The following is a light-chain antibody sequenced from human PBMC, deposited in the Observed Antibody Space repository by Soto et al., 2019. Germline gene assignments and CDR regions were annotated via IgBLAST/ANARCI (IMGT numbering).Light chain of an antibody. Sequence: EIVLTQSPGTLSLSPGERATLSCRASQSVSNNYLAWYQQKPGQAPRLLIYGASNRATGIPDRFSGSGSGTYFTLTIRILEQEDFAVYYCQQYSTSGTFGQGTKVDIK. CDR2: GAS. J-gene: IGKJ1*01. V-gene: IGKV3-20*01. CDR3: QQYSTSGT. CDR1: QSVSNNY.